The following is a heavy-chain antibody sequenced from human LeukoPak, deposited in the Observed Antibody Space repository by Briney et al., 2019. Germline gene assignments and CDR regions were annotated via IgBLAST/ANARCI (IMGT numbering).Heavy chain of an antibody. CDR3: ARDDAPVDRGFDP. D-gene: IGHD1-14*01. J-gene: IGHJ5*02. CDR1: GGSISSYY. Sequence: SETLSLTCTVSGGSISSYYWSWIRQPPGKGLESIGYVDYSGSTTYNPSLKSRVTISVDTPKNQFSLKLSSVTPADTAVYYCARDDAPVDRGFDPWGQGTLVTVSS. CDR2: VDYSGST. V-gene: IGHV4-59*01.